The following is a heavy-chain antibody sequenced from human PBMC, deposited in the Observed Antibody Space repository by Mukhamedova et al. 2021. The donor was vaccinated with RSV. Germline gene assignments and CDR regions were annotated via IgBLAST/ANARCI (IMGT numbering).Heavy chain of an antibody. D-gene: IGHD3-10*01. V-gene: IGHV1-8*01. Sequence: AAGRGLEWMGWMNPKSGNTGYSQKFQGRVSMTRDTSITTAYMELSGLTTDGPAVYYCAREITMVGRATGYWFDSWGQGTLVTVSS. J-gene: IGHJ5*01. CDR3: AREITMVGRATGYWFDS. CDR2: MNPKSGNT.